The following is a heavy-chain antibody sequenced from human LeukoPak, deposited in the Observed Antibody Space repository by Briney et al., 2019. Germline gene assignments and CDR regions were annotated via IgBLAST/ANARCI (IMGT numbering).Heavy chain of an antibody. Sequence: PGGSLRLSCAASGFTFSSYAMSWVRQAPGKGLEWVSAISGSGGSTYYADSVKGRFTISRDNPKNTLYLQMNSLRAEDTAVYYCAKDRRFLEWLLPIFDPWGQGTLVTVSS. CDR2: ISGSGGST. V-gene: IGHV3-23*01. CDR1: GFTFSSYA. J-gene: IGHJ5*02. CDR3: AKDRRFLEWLLPIFDP. D-gene: IGHD3-3*01.